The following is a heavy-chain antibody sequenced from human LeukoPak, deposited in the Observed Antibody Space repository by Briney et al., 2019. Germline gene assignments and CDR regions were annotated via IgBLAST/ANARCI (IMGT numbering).Heavy chain of an antibody. CDR2: IYYSGST. CDR3: ARDIAMVRGVSLYDY. V-gene: IGHV4-39*07. Sequence: SETLSLTCTVSGGSISSSSYYWGWIRQPPGKGLEWIGSIYYSGSTYYNPSLKSRVTISVDTSKNQFSLKLSSVTAADTAVYYCARDIAMVRGVSLYDYWGQGTLVTVSS. J-gene: IGHJ4*02. CDR1: GGSISSSSYY. D-gene: IGHD3-10*01.